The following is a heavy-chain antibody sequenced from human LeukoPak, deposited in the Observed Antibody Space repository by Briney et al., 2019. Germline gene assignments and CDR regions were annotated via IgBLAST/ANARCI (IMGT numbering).Heavy chain of an antibody. J-gene: IGHJ3*02. V-gene: IGHV1-18*01. CDR2: ISGYNAAT. Sequence: ASVKVSCKTSGYTFTSYGVSWVRQAPGQGLEWMGWISGYNAATNYAQKFQGRVTMSIDTSTSTVYMELRSLRSDDTAVIYCARPRVAGSLDIWGQGTMVTVSS. D-gene: IGHD2-15*01. CDR3: ARPRVAGSLDI. CDR1: GYTFTSYG.